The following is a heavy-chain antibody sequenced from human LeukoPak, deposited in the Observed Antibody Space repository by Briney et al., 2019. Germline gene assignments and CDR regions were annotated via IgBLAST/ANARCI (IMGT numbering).Heavy chain of an antibody. V-gene: IGHV4-38-2*02. J-gene: IGHJ5*02. D-gene: IGHD4-17*01. CDR1: GYSLNRGYY. Sequence: SETLSLTCNVSGYSLNRGYYWGWIRRPPGKGLEWIGSVHHSGTTYYNPSLRSRVTISVDKSKNQISLEVTSVTAADTAVYYCARDWGFGDSEDWFDPWGQGTLVTVSS. CDR3: ARDWGFGDSEDWFDP. CDR2: VHHSGTT.